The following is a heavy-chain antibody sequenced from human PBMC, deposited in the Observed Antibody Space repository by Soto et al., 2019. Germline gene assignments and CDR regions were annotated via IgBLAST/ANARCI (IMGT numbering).Heavy chain of an antibody. CDR1: GYTFTGHY. D-gene: IGHD1-7*01. J-gene: IGHJ4*02. Sequence: SVKVSCKASGYTFTGHYIHWVRQAPEQGPEWMGEIGPESGAARYAQKFQGRVTMTMDMSITTVHMELSNLSPDDTAVYYCGRGRTSQRAVFYWGQGTQVTVSS. V-gene: IGHV1-2*02. CDR2: IGPESGAA. CDR3: GRGRTSQRAVFY.